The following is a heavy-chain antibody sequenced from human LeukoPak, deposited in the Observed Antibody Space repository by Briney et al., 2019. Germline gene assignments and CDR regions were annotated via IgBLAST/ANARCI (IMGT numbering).Heavy chain of an antibody. D-gene: IGHD2/OR15-2a*01. CDR3: ARDATFLARAFDI. J-gene: IGHJ3*02. Sequence: SETLSLTCTVSGGSIGRYYWSCIRQSPGKGLEWIGHIYYNGITNSNPPLKSRVTISVNTSKNQFSLRLSSVTAADTAVYYCARDATFLARAFDIWGQGTLVTVSS. CDR1: GGSIGRYY. V-gene: IGHV4-59*01. CDR2: IYYNGIT.